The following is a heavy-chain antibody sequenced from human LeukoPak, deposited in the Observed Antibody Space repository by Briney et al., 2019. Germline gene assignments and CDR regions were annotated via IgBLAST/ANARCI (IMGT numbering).Heavy chain of an antibody. CDR3: ARNLVGSGYYFDY. CDR1: GFTFSSYA. Sequence: GGSLRLSCAASGFTFSSYAIHWVRQAPGKGLQWVAVISPDGTQKYDADSVKGRFTISRDNSQKILYLQMNTLRTEDTAVYYCARNLVGSGYYFDYWGQGTLVTVSS. J-gene: IGHJ4*02. V-gene: IGHV3-30*03. CDR2: ISPDGTQK. D-gene: IGHD3-22*01.